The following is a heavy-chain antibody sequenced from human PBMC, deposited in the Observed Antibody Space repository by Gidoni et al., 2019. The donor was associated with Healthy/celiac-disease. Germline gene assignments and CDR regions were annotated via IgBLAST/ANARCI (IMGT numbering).Heavy chain of an antibody. CDR3: ARVGNDYSYYYYYGMDV. J-gene: IGHJ6*02. CDR2: IYYSGST. V-gene: IGHV4-59*01. D-gene: IGHD1-1*01. CDR1: GGSISSYY. Sequence: QVQLPESGPGLVKPSVTLSLPCTVSGGSISSYYWSWIRQPPGKGLEWIGYIYYSGSTNYNPSLKSRVTISVDTSKNQFSLKLSSVTAADTAVYYCARVGNDYSYYYYYGMDVWGQGTTVTVSS.